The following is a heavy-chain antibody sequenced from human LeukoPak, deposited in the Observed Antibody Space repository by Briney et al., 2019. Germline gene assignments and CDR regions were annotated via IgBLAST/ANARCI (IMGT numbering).Heavy chain of an antibody. V-gene: IGHV3-23*01. D-gene: IGHD2-2*01. J-gene: IGHJ4*02. Sequence: QPGGSLRLSCAASGFTFSSYAMSWVRQAPGKGLEWVSAISGSGGSTYYADSVKGRFTISRDNSKNTLYLQMNSLRAEDTAVYYCAKDHCSSTSCPGGFDYWGQGTLVTVSS. CDR3: AKDHCSSTSCPGGFDY. CDR2: ISGSGGST. CDR1: GFTFSSYA.